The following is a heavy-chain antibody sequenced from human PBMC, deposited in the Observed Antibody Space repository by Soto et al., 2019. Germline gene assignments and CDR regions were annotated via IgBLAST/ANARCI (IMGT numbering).Heavy chain of an antibody. J-gene: IGHJ4*02. Sequence: QVQLVESGGGVVQPERSLRLSCAASGFTFTNYAMYWVRQDPGKGLVWMGYVSYDGAHKFYADSVKGRFTISRDNSKNTLFLQMNSLRAEDTAVYYCAREGEYCSGGSCTYFAYWGQGTLVTVSS. D-gene: IGHD2-15*01. V-gene: IGHV3-30-3*01. CDR2: VSYDGAHK. CDR1: GFTFTNYA. CDR3: AREGEYCSGGSCTYFAY.